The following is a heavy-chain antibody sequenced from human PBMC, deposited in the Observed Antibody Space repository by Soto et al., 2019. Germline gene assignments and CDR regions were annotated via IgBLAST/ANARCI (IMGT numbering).Heavy chain of an antibody. CDR2: INHSGST. CDR3: AEGIGDGVINNAETRRNAVDI. Sequence: QVQLQQWGAGLLKPSETLSLTCAVYGGSFSGYYWSWIRQPPGKGLEWIGEINHSGSTNYNPSLKRRSTISVDTSKNQCSQKLSSVTAADTAVYYWAEGIGDGVINNAETRRNAVDIWGQGTMVTVSS. CDR1: GGSFSGYY. V-gene: IGHV4-34*01. J-gene: IGHJ3*02. D-gene: IGHD1-1*01.